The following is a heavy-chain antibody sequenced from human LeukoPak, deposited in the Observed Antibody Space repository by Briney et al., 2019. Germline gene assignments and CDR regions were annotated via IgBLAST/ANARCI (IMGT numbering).Heavy chain of an antibody. V-gene: IGHV3-33*01. J-gene: IGHJ4*02. D-gene: IGHD4-17*01. CDR3: ARDGGDYGFDY. CDR1: GFTFSSYG. CDR2: IWYDGSNK. Sequence: PGGSLRLSCAASGFTFSSYGMHWVRQAPGKGLEWVAVIWYDGSNKYYADSVKGRFTISRDNSKNTLYLQMNSLRAEDTAVYYCARDGGDYGFDYWGQGTLVTVSS.